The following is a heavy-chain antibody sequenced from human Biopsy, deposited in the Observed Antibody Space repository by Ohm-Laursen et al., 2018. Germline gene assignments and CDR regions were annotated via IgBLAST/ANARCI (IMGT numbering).Heavy chain of an antibody. V-gene: IGHV1-2*02. J-gene: IGHJ5*02. Sequence: ASVKVSCKASGYTFNAYYIHWMRQAPGQGLEWMGWINPATGEARYAQRFQGRVTMTRDTSVTTAYMQLSSLTSDDTALYYCAKPSGGVSTIGFDPWGQGTQAIVSS. CDR3: AKPSGGVSTIGFDP. CDR2: INPATGEA. CDR1: GYTFNAYY. D-gene: IGHD3-16*01.